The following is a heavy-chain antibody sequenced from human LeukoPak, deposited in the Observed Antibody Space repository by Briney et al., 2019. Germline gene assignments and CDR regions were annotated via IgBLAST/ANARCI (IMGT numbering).Heavy chain of an antibody. J-gene: IGHJ4*02. D-gene: IGHD3-10*01. CDR3: ARLQAGAVRGAYFDY. CDR1: GFTFSSYS. Sequence: GGSLRLSCAASGFTFSSYSMNWVRQAPGKGLEWVSYISSSSSTIYYADSVKGRFTISRDNAKNSLYLQMNSLRAEDTAVYYCARLQAGAVRGAYFDYWGQGTLVTVSS. V-gene: IGHV3-48*04. CDR2: ISSSSSTI.